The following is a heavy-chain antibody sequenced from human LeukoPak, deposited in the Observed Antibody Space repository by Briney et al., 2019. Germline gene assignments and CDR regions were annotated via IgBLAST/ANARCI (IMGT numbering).Heavy chain of an antibody. CDR2: IYYSGST. Sequence: PSETLSLTCTVSGGSISSSSYYWGWIRQPPGKGLEWIGSIYYSGSTYYNPSLKSRVTISVDTSKNQFSLKLSSVTAADTAVYYCARAVGHPEDAFDIWGQGTMVTVSS. V-gene: IGHV4-39*07. CDR3: ARAVGHPEDAFDI. J-gene: IGHJ3*02. CDR1: GGSISSSSYY.